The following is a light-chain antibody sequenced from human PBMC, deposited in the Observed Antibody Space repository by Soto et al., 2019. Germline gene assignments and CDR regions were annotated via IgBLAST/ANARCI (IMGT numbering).Light chain of an antibody. CDR3: QRWQGFSWT. J-gene: IGKJ1*01. CDR2: KAS. CDR1: QSINDW. Sequence: DIQMTQSPSTLSASVGDRVTITCRASQSINDWVAWYQQKPWRAPKFLIYKASNLESGVPSSFSCSGSTTEFTLAISSLQPNDYAKYYCQRWQGFSWTFGQGTKVEIK. V-gene: IGKV1-5*03.